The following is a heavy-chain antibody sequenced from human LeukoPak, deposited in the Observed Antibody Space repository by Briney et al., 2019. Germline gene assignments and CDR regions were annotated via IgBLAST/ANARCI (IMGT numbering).Heavy chain of an antibody. V-gene: IGHV1-69*13. J-gene: IGHJ3*02. CDR2: IIPIFGTA. CDR1: GYTFTSYA. CDR3: ARQTWVNAFDI. Sequence: ASVKVSCKASGYTFTSYAISWVRQAPGQGLEWMGGIIPIFGTANYAQKFQGRVTITADESTSTAYMELSSLRSEDTAVYYCARQTWVNAFDIWGQGTMVTVSS. D-gene: IGHD1-26*01.